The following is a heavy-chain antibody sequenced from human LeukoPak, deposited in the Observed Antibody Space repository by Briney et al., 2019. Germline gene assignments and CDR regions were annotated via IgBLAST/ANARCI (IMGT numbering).Heavy chain of an antibody. D-gene: IGHD3-10*01. CDR2: ISSSSSYI. CDR3: ARDPPSFGELFVDY. Sequence: GGSLRLPCAASGFTFSTYRMNWVRRAPGKGLEWVSSISSSSSYIYYADSVKGRFTISRDNAKNSLYLQMNSLRAEDTAVYYCARDPPSFGELFVDYWGQGTLVTVSS. J-gene: IGHJ4*02. CDR1: GFTFSTYR. V-gene: IGHV3-21*01.